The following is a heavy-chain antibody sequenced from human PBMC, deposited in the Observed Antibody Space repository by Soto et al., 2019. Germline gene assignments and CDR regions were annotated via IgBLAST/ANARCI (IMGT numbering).Heavy chain of an antibody. Sequence: SVKVSCKASGGTFSSYAISWVRQAPGQRLEWKGGIIPIFGTANYAQKFQGRVTITADESTSTAYMELSSLRSEDTAVYYCARVPITMVRGVVTHFDYWGQGTLVTVSS. CDR3: ARVPITMVRGVVTHFDY. D-gene: IGHD3-10*01. V-gene: IGHV1-69*13. J-gene: IGHJ4*02. CDR2: IIPIFGTA. CDR1: GGTFSSYA.